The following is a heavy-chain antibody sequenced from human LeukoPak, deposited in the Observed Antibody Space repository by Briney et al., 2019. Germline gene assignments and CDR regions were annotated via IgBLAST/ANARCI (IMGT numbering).Heavy chain of an antibody. CDR1: GGSLGDYY. J-gene: IGHJ5*02. V-gene: IGHV4-34*01. D-gene: IGHD3-3*01. CDR2: INQSGSI. CDR3: ARGGRAISRA. Sequence: SETLSLTCAVSGGSLGDYYWSWVRQAPGGGLEWIGEINQSGSINYSPSLKSRLTLSIDPSKNQFSLNLTSVTAADTAVYYCARGGRAISRAWGQGILVTVSS.